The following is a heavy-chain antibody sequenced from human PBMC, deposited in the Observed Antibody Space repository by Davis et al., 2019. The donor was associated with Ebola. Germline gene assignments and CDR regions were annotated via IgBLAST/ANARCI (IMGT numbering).Heavy chain of an antibody. CDR2: ISSSSGPV. J-gene: IGHJ6*04. V-gene: IGHV3-48*02. CDR3: ARDIAMVIDDGMDV. CDR1: GFRFSTYS. D-gene: IGHD5-18*01. Sequence: GGSLRLSCAASGFRFSTYSMNWVRQVPGKGLEWISYISSSSGPVYYADSVKGRFTISRDNAKNSLYLQMNSLRDEDTAVYYCARDIAMVIDDGMDVWGKGTTVTVSS.